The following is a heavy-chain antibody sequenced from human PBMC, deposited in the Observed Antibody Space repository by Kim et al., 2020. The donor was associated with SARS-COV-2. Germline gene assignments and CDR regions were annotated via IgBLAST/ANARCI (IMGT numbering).Heavy chain of an antibody. V-gene: IGHV3-23*01. D-gene: IGHD6-19*01. CDR1: GFNSNNYA. J-gene: IGHJ4*01. Sequence: GGSLRLSCVVSGFNSNNYAMSWVRQAPGKGLEWISAITKYDGRTYYANSVKGRFTISRDISSNTVLLQMNYLRAEDTALYYCAKDHPTSGWPTFEYWRHGPLVRVPS. CDR2: ITKYDGRT. CDR3: AKDHPTSGWPTFEY.